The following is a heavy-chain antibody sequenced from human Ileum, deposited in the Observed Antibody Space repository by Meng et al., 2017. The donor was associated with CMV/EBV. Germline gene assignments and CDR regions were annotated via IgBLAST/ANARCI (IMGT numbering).Heavy chain of an antibody. D-gene: IGHD2/OR15-2a*01. V-gene: IGHV3-21*01. Sequence: VEVVEFGCGLVKRGGSLCVSCAASGFTFSSYSMMWVRQAPGKGQEWVSSISGASDYIYHADSVKGRFTISRDNSKSTLYLQMNSLREEDTALYYCVRDGDRTTWPMDYWGQGTLVTVSS. CDR3: VRDGDRTTWPMDY. CDR1: GFTFSSYS. CDR2: ISGASDYI. J-gene: IGHJ4*02.